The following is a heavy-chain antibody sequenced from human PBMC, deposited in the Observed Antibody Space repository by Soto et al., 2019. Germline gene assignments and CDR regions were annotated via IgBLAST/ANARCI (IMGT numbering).Heavy chain of an antibody. CDR2: ITRDGGRT. J-gene: IGHJ4*02. Sequence: EVQLLGSGGGSAQPGGSLRLSCAASGFTFSSQEMTWVRQAPGKGLEWVSGITRDGGRTYYADSVKGRFTISRDNSKNTLYLQMNSLRAEDTAVYYCARDRVSGLDYWGQGTLVTVSS. CDR1: GFTFSSQE. CDR3: ARDRVSGLDY. D-gene: IGHD3-3*01. V-gene: IGHV3-23*01.